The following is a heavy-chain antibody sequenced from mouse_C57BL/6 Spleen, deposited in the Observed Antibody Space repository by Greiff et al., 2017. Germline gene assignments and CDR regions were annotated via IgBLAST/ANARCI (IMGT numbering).Heavy chain of an antibody. V-gene: IGHV1-64*01. D-gene: IGHD2-5*01. Sequence: VQLQQPGAELVKPGASVKLSCKASGYTFTSYWMHWVKQRPGQGLEWIGMIHPNSGSTNYNEKFKSKATLTVDKSSSTAYMQLSSLTSEDSAVYYGARACYSNSPGFAYWGQGTLVTVSA. CDR3: ARACYSNSPGFAY. J-gene: IGHJ3*01. CDR2: IHPNSGST. CDR1: GYTFTSYW.